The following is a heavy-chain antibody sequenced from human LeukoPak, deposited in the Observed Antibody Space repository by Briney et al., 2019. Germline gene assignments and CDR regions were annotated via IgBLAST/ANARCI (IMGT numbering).Heavy chain of an antibody. D-gene: IGHD2-2*01. CDR1: GFTFSSYS. Sequence: PGGSLRLSCAASGFTFSSYSMNWVHQAPGKGLEWVSSISSSSSYIYYADSVKGRFTISRDNAKNSLYLQMNGLRAEDTAVYYCARDPGRCTSSSCYPDYWGQGTLVTVSS. CDR3: ARDPGRCTSSSCYPDY. V-gene: IGHV3-21*01. CDR2: ISSSSSYI. J-gene: IGHJ4*02.